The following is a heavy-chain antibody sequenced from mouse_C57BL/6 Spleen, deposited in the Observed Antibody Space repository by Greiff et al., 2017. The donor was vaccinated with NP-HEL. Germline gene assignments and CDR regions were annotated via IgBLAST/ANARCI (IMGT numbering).Heavy chain of an antibody. Sequence: EVQLQQSGPELVKPGASVKISCKASGYSFTGYYMNWVKQSPEKSLEWIGEINPSTGGTTYNQKFKAKATLTVDKSSSTAYMQLKSLTSEVSAVYYCGGYGSGFDYWGQGTTLTVSS. CDR3: GGYGSGFDY. D-gene: IGHD1-1*01. CDR1: GYSFTGYY. J-gene: IGHJ2*01. V-gene: IGHV1-42*01. CDR2: INPSTGGT.